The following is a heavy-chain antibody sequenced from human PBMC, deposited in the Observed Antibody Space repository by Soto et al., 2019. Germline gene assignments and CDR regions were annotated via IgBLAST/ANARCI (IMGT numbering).Heavy chain of an antibody. V-gene: IGHV4-59*01. CDR2: IYYSGST. Sequence: SETLSLTCTVSGGSISSYYWSWIRQPPGKGLEWIGYIYYSGSTNYNPSLKSRVTISVDTSKNQFSLKLSSVTAADTAVYYCARGGGRGIAARPYWGQGTRVTVSS. CDR1: GGSISSYY. D-gene: IGHD6-6*01. CDR3: ARGGGRGIAARPY. J-gene: IGHJ4*02.